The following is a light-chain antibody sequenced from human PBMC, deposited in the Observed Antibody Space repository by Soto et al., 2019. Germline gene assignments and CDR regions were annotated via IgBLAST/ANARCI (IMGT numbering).Light chain of an antibody. CDR3: QQYNNWPPAYT. CDR2: GAS. J-gene: IGKJ2*01. CDR1: QSVSSN. V-gene: IGKV3-15*01. Sequence: EIVMTQSPATLSVSPGERATLSCRASQSVSSNLAWYQQKPGQAPRLLIYGASTRATGIPARFSGSGSGTEVTLTLSSLQSEDFAVYYCQQYNNWPPAYTFGQGTKLEIK.